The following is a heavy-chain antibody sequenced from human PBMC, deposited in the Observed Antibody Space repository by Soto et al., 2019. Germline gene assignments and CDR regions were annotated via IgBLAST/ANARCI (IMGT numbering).Heavy chain of an antibody. D-gene: IGHD3-10*01. J-gene: IGHJ4*02. V-gene: IGHV1-8*01. CDR1: GNTFTSYD. CDR2: INPNSGNI. CDR3: ARGRASGSYYLLEY. Sequence: ASVKVSCKASGNTFTSYDINWVRQATGHGLEWMGWINPNSGNIGYAQKFQGRVTMTRDTAIRTAYMEVSRLRSDDTAVYYCARGRASGSYYLLEYWGQGTWVTVAS.